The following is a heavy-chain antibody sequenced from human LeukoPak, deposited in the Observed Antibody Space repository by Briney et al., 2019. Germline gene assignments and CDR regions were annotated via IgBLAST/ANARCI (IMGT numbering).Heavy chain of an antibody. D-gene: IGHD6-13*01. CDR1: GFTFGGYA. CDR3: AKDMRGSTSWYGLDY. Sequence: GGSLRPSCAASGFTFGGYAMHWVRQGPGKGLEWVSVISWDGGSTYYADSVKGRFTISRDNSKNSLYLQMNSLRADDTALYYCAKDMRGSTSWYGLDYWGQGRMVTVSS. CDR2: ISWDGGST. J-gene: IGHJ3*01. V-gene: IGHV3-43D*03.